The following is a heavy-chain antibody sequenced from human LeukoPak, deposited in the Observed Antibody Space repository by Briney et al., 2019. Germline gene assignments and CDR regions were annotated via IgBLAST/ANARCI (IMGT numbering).Heavy chain of an antibody. Sequence: GGSLRLSCAASGFTFDDYGLSWVRHAPGKGLEWVSTINWNGGSTGYADSVKGRFTISRDNAKNSLYLQMNSLRPEDTAVYYCARDLHCSGGSCYSGLHYWGQGTLVTVSS. CDR2: INWNGGST. D-gene: IGHD2-15*01. V-gene: IGHV3-20*04. CDR3: ARDLHCSGGSCYSGLHY. J-gene: IGHJ4*02. CDR1: GFTFDDYG.